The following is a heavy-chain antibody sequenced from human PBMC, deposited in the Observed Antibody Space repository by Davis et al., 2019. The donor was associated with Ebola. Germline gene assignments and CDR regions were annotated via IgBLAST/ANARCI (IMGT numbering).Heavy chain of an antibody. Sequence: PGGSLRLSCAASRFTFSSYAMHWVRQAPGKGLEWVAMIAYGGNKTYFADSVKGRFTISRDNSKSTLFLQMNSLRPDDTAVYYCARVTAMDVWGKGTTVTVSS. CDR3: ARVTAMDV. CDR2: IAYGGNKT. J-gene: IGHJ6*04. V-gene: IGHV3-30*03. CDR1: RFTFSSYA.